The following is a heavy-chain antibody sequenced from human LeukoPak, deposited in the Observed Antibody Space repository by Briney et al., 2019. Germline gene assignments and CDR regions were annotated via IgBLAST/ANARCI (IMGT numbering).Heavy chain of an antibody. Sequence: GGSLRLSCAASGFIFSSYWMHWVRQAPGKGLVWVSRINTDGSSTSYADSVKGRFTISRDNAKNTLYLQMNSLRAEDTAVYYCARNHDYYYMDVWGKGTTVTVSS. CDR1: GFIFSSYW. J-gene: IGHJ6*03. V-gene: IGHV3-74*01. CDR2: INTDGSST. CDR3: ARNHDYYYMDV.